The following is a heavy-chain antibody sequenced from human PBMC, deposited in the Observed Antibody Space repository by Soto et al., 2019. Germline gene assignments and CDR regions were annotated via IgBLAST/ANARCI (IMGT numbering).Heavy chain of an antibody. V-gene: IGHV1-2*04. CDR1: GYTFTGYY. D-gene: IGHD2-2*01. J-gene: IGHJ6*02. Sequence: QVQLVQSGAEVKKPGASVKVSCKASGYTFTGYYMHWVRQAPGQGLEWMGWINPNSGGTNYAQKFQGWATMTRDTSISTAYMELSRLRSDDTAVYYCARDYCSSTSCYDPYYYGMDVWGQGTTVTVSS. CDR3: ARDYCSSTSCYDPYYYGMDV. CDR2: INPNSGGT.